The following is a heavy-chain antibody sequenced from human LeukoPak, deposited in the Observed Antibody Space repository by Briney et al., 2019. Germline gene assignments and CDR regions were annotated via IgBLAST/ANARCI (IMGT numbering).Heavy chain of an antibody. J-gene: IGHJ4*02. CDR2: IYPGDSDT. CDR1: GYSFTSYW. CDR3: ARYYSSSWIDY. D-gene: IGHD6-13*01. V-gene: IGHV5-51*01. Sequence: GESLKISCKGSGYSFTSYWIGWVRQMPGKGLEWMGIIYPGDSDTRYSPSFQGQVAISADKSISTAYLQWSSLKASDTATYYCARYYSSSWIDYWGQGTLVTVSS.